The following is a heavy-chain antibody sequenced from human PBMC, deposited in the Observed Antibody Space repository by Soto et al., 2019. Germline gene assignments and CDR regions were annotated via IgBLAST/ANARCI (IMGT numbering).Heavy chain of an antibody. CDR2: ISAYNGNT. V-gene: IGHV1-18*01. Sequence: QVQLVQSGAEVKKPGASVKVSCEASGYTFTSYGISWVRQSPGQGLEWMGWISAYNGNTNYAQKLQGRVTMTTDTSTSTAYMELRSLRSYDTAVYYCARSLYGSGSYPIYFDYWGQGTLVTVSS. CDR1: GYTFTSYG. D-gene: IGHD3-10*01. J-gene: IGHJ4*02. CDR3: ARSLYGSGSYPIYFDY.